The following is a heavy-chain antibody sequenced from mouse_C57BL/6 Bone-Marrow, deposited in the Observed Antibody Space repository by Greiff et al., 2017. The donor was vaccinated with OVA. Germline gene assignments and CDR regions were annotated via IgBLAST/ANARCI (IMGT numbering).Heavy chain of an antibody. CDR3: ARLIYYYGRGYAMDD. Sequence: QVHVKQPGAELVKPGASVKLFCKASGYTFPSYWMQRVKQRPGQGLEWNGEIDPSDSYTNYNQKFQGKATLTVDTSSSTAYVQLRSLTSEHSAVYYGARLIYYYGRGYAMDDWGKGTSVTVSS. V-gene: IGHV1-50*01. D-gene: IGHD1-1*01. J-gene: IGHJ4*01. CDR1: GYTFPSYW. CDR2: IDPSDSYT.